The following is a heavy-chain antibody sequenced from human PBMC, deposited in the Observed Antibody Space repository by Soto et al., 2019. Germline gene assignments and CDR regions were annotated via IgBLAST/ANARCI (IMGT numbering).Heavy chain of an antibody. J-gene: IGHJ4*02. D-gene: IGHD3-10*01. Sequence: QVQLVQSGAEVKNPGASVKVSCKASGYTFTSYGFSWVRQAPGQGLEWMGWIGPYTGVTNYAQKFHGRVTMTTDTSTSTAYMELRSLRSDDTAVYYCARDGDGPGRHYDYWGQGTLITVSS. CDR2: IGPYTGVT. V-gene: IGHV1-18*01. CDR3: ARDGDGPGRHYDY. CDR1: GYTFTSYG.